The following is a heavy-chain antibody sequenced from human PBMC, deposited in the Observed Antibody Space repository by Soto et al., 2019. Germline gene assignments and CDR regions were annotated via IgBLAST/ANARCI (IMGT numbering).Heavy chain of an antibody. CDR2: LPGLGVST. Sequence: EVQLLESGGGLVHPGGSLRLSCVVSGFTFSNYAMTWVRQAPGKGLEWVSTLPGLGVSTNYAESVKGRFTISRDNSKSTLFLQMNSLRAEDTAVYYCARSSLHDYWGQGTLVTVSS. J-gene: IGHJ4*02. CDR1: GFTFSNYA. CDR3: ARSSLHDY. V-gene: IGHV3-23*01.